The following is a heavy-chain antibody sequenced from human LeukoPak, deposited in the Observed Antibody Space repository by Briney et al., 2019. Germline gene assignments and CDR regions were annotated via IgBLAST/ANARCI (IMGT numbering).Heavy chain of an antibody. V-gene: IGHV4-61*08. CDR1: GGSISNSDYY. CDR2: IYYSGST. Sequence: NPSETLSLTCTVSGGSISNSDYYWSWIRQPPGKGLEWIGYIYYSGSTNYNPSLKSRVTISVDTSKNQFSLKLSSVTAADTAVYYCARVPTFYWYFDLWGRGTLVTVSS. J-gene: IGHJ2*01. CDR3: ARVPTFYWYFDL.